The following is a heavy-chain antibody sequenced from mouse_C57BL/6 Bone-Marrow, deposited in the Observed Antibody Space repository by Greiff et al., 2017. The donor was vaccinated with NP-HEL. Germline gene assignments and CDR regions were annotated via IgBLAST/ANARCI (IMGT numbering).Heavy chain of an antibody. D-gene: IGHD1-1*01. CDR2: INPNDGGT. V-gene: IGHV1-26*01. CDR3: AKGGSSYPWYFDV. J-gene: IGHJ1*03. Sequence: EVQLQQSGPELVKPGASVKISCKASGYTFTDYYMNWVKQSHGKSLEWIGDINPNDGGTSYNQKFKGKATLTVDKSSSTAYMELRSLTSEDSAVYYCAKGGSSYPWYFDVWGTGTTVTVSS. CDR1: GYTFTDYY.